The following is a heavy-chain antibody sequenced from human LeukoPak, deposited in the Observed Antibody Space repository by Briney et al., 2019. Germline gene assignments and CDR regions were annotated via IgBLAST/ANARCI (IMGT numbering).Heavy chain of an antibody. D-gene: IGHD5-12*01. CDR2: IRSKANSYAT. CDR1: GFTFSGSA. Sequence: GGSLRLSCAASGFTFSGSAMHWVRQASGKGLEWVGRIRSKANSYATAYAASVKGRFTISRDDSKNTAYLQMNSLKTEDTAVYYCTSLVATIPAPWEGSTFDYWGQGTPVTVSS. J-gene: IGHJ4*02. CDR3: TSLVATIPAPWEGSTFDY. V-gene: IGHV3-73*01.